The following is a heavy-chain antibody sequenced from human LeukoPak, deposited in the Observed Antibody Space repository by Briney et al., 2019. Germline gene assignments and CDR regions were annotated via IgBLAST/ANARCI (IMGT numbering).Heavy chain of an antibody. D-gene: IGHD2-2*02. V-gene: IGHV1-2*02. CDR2: INPNSGGT. CDR3: ARGQSSSTSCYIY. J-gene: IGHJ4*02. Sequence: ASVKVSCKASGYTFTGYYMHWVRQAPGQGLEWMGWINPNSGGTNYAQKFQGSVTMTRDTSISTAYMELSRLRSDDTAVYYCARGQSSSTSCYIYWGQGTLVTVSS. CDR1: GYTFTGYY.